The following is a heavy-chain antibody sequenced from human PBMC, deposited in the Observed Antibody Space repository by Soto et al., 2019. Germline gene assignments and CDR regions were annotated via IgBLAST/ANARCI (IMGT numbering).Heavy chain of an antibody. J-gene: IGHJ6*02. Sequence: PGGSLRLSCTASGFTFSSYDIHWARQAPGKGLEWVALIWYDGSIKYYADSVKGRFTISRDNSKNTLYLQMNSLRAEDTAVYYCARGFVLMVYAEFTPTYGMDVWGQGTTVTVSS. D-gene: IGHD2-8*01. V-gene: IGHV3-33*01. CDR3: ARGFVLMVYAEFTPTYGMDV. CDR2: IWYDGSIK. CDR1: GFTFSSYD.